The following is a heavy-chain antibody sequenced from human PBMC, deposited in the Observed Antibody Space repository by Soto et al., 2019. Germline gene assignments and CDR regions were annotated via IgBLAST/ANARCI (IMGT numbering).Heavy chain of an antibody. V-gene: IGHV3-23*01. CDR3: VKRGRNWGAFDF. Sequence: VQLLESGGDLVQPGGSLRLSCVASGFILNNYAMSWVRQAPGKGLAWVSTIGGTDGDSDGVPWYEDSVKGRFTISRVSSANTRVLHMDNVRAEDSALYYCVKRGRNWGAFDFWGQGTTVVVSS. CDR2: IGGTDGDSDGVP. J-gene: IGHJ3*01. CDR1: GFILNNYA. D-gene: IGHD7-27*01.